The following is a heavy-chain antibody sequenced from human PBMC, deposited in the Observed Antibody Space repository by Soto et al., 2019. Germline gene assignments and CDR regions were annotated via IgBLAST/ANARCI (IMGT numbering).Heavy chain of an antibody. CDR2: IIPIFGTA. CDR3: ARTPYCSGGSCYTIYYYGKDV. D-gene: IGHD2-15*01. Sequence: QVQLVQSGAEVKKPGSSVKVSCKASGGTFSSYAISWVRQAPGQGLEWMGGIIPIFGTANYAQKFQGRVTITADESTSTAYMELSSLRSEDTAVYYCARTPYCSGGSCYTIYYYGKDVWGQGTTVTVSS. V-gene: IGHV1-69*01. J-gene: IGHJ6*02. CDR1: GGTFSSYA.